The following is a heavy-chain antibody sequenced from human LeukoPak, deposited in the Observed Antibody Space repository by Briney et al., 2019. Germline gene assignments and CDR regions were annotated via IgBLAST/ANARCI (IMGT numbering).Heavy chain of an antibody. J-gene: IGHJ5*02. CDR1: GGSISSYY. V-gene: IGHV4-59*01. CDR2: IYYGGST. Sequence: SETLSLTCTVFGGSISSYYWSWIRQPPGKGLEWIGYIYYGGSTNYNPSLKSRVTISVDTSKNQFSLKVSSVTAADTAVYYCATPAPHYYGSGSYFSWGQGTLVTVSS. D-gene: IGHD3-10*01. CDR3: ATPAPHYYGSGSYFS.